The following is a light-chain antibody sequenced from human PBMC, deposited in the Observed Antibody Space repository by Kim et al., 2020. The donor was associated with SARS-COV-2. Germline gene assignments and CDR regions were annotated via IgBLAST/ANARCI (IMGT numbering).Light chain of an antibody. CDR3: QAWDSSYVV. Sequence: ASRHQNANVTCAGSKLGDKYACWDQQKPGLSPVLVIYQDSKRPAKIPERFSGSNSWNTATLTNSGNQSMDEADYYCQAWDSSYVVFGGGTQLTVL. CDR1: KLGDKY. CDR2: QDS. J-gene: IGLJ2*01. V-gene: IGLV3-1*01.